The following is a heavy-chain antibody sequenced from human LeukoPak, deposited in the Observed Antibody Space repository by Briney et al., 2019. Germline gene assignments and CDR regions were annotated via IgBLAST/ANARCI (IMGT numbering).Heavy chain of an antibody. D-gene: IGHD3-10*01. CDR2: IYPGGCDT. CDR3: ARPRSGNYYNDFDY. V-gene: IGHV5-51*01. Sequence: GESLKIYCQGFGYTFTNCWIGWVRQMAGKGLEWMGNIYPGGCDTRSSPSLHVQVPISADKAISTAYLQWSSLTAADTAMYYCARPRSGNYYNDFDYWGQGTLVTVSS. CDR1: GYTFTNCW. J-gene: IGHJ4*02.